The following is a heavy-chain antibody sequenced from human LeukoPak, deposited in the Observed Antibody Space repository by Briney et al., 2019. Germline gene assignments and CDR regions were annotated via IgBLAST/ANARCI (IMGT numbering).Heavy chain of an antibody. CDR1: GGSFGGYY. Sequence: SETLSLTCAVYGGSFGGYYWSWIRQPPGKGLEWIGEINHSGSTNYNPSLKSRVTISVDTSKNQFSLKLSSVTAADTAVYYCARAGKKGYTVAGTRFDYWGQGTLVTVSS. CDR2: INHSGST. J-gene: IGHJ4*02. CDR3: ARAGKKGYTVAGTRFDY. D-gene: IGHD6-19*01. V-gene: IGHV4-34*01.